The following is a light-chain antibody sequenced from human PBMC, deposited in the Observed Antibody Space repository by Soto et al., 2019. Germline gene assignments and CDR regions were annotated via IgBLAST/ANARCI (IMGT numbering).Light chain of an antibody. J-gene: IGKJ4*01. CDR3: QQYNNWPPLT. CDR2: GAS. V-gene: IGKV3-15*01. CDR1: QSVSSS. Sequence: EIVLTQSPATLSVSPGETATLSCRASQSVSSSLAWYQQTPGRAPWLLIYGASNRATDIPTRFSGSGSGTEVTLTISSLQSEDFAVYYCQQYNNWPPLTFGGGTKVDIK.